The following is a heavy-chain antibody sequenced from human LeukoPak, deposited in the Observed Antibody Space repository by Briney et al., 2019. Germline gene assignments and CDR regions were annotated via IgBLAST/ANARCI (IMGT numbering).Heavy chain of an antibody. CDR1: GGSVNNGPYY. D-gene: IGHD1-26*01. CDR3: ARIIVGASFDY. Sequence: SETLSLTCTVSGGSVNNGPYYWSWIRQHPGKGLEWIGYISYTGGTYYIPSLESRVSMSVDTSKNQFSLKLSSVTAADTAMYYCARIIVGASFDYWGQGTLVTVSS. J-gene: IGHJ4*02. CDR2: ISYTGGT. V-gene: IGHV4-31*03.